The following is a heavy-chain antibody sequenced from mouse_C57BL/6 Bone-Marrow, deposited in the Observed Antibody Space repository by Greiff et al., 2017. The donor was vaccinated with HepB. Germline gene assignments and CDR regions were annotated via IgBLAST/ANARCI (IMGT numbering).Heavy chain of an antibody. V-gene: IGHV5-9-1*02. Sequence: EVMLVESGEGLVKPGGSLKLSCAASGFTFSSYAMSWVRQTPEKRLEWVAYISSGGDYIYYADTVKGRFTISSDNARNTLYLQMSSLKSEDTAMYYCTRDPPLYYSGSSPYWYFDVWAQGPRSPSPQ. CDR2: ISSGGDYI. CDR1: GFTFSSYA. CDR3: TRDPPLYYSGSSPYWYFDV. J-gene: IGHJ1*03. D-gene: IGHD1-1*01.